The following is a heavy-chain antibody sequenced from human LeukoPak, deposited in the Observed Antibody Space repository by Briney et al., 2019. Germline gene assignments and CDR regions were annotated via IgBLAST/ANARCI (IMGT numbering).Heavy chain of an antibody. V-gene: IGHV3-23*01. Sequence: GGSLRLSCAASGFTFSSDAMSWVRQAPGKGLDWVSTISGGGDTTYYSDSVKGRFTISRDNSKNTLFLQMNSLRAENTAVYYCARAWADFDYWGQGTLVTVSS. J-gene: IGHJ4*02. CDR3: ARAWADFDY. CDR1: GFTFSSDA. CDR2: ISGGGDTT.